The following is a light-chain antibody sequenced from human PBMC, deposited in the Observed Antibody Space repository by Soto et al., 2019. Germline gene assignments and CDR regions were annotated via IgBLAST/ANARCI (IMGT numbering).Light chain of an antibody. V-gene: IGKV3-20*01. Sequence: EIVLTQSPGTLSLSPGERATLSFRASQSVSSTYLAWYQQKPGQAPRLLIYDASSRASGVPARFSGSGSGTDFTLTISRLEPEDFAVYYCQQYGSSPRTFGQGTKVDIK. CDR2: DAS. J-gene: IGKJ1*01. CDR3: QQYGSSPRT. CDR1: QSVSSTY.